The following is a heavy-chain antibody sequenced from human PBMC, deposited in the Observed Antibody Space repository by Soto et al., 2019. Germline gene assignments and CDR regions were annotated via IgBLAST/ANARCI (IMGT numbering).Heavy chain of an antibody. CDR3: VKDDGGYPSTAPH. CDR1: GITISNYP. Sequence: EVQLLESGGGSVQAGGSLRISCAASGITISNYPMSWVRQAPGKGLDWVSGISGSGDRTYYADSAKGRFTISKDISKNSLSLQLDSLGVEDTAVYFCVKDDGGYPSTAPHWGQGTLVTVSS. D-gene: IGHD3-22*01. J-gene: IGHJ4*02. CDR2: ISGSGDRT. V-gene: IGHV3-23*01.